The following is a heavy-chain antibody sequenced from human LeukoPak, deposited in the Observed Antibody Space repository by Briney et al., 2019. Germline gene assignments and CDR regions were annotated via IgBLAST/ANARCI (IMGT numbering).Heavy chain of an antibody. CDR2: IYSGGTT. CDR1: GFTVSNIY. D-gene: IGHD2-2*01. J-gene: IGHJ4*02. V-gene: IGHV3-53*01. CDR3: AREGYCSSTSCYYADY. Sequence: PGGSLRLSCTASGFTVSNIYMSWIRQAPGKGLEWVSVIYSGGTTYYADSVKGRFTISRDNSKNTLYLQMNSLRAEDTAVYYCAREGYCSSTSCYYADYWGQGTLVTVSS.